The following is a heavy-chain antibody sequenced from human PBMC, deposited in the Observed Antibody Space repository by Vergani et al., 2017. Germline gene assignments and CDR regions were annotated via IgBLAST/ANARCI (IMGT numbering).Heavy chain of an antibody. V-gene: IGHV3-21*01. CDR2: ISSSSSYI. Sequence: EVQLVESGGGLVKPGGSLRLSCAASGFTFSSYSMNWVRQAPGKGLEWVSSISSSSSYIYYADSVKGRFTIARDNAKNSLYLQMNSLRAEDTAVYYCAGAFQEELLYYYYGMDVWGQGTTVTVSS. D-gene: IGHD1-26*01. CDR1: GFTFSSYS. J-gene: IGHJ6*02. CDR3: AGAFQEELLYYYYGMDV.